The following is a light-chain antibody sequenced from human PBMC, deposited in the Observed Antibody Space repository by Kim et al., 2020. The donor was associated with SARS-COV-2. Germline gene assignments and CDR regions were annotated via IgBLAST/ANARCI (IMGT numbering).Light chain of an antibody. V-gene: IGKV3-15*01. CDR2: GTS. CDR1: QSVSSK. J-gene: IGKJ2*01. Sequence: SVSPGERGTRSRGASQSVSSKLAWYHQKPGPAPRLLIYGTSTRATDSPARFSGSGSGTEFTLTISRLQSEDFAVYYCQQYNDWPYTFGQGTRLEIK. CDR3: QQYNDWPYT.